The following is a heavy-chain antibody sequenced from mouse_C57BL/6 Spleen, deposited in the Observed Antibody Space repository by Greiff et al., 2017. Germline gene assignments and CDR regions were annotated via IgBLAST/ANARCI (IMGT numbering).Heavy chain of an antibody. D-gene: IGHD1-1*01. CDR2: IHPSDSDT. J-gene: IGHJ3*01. V-gene: IGHV1-74*01. Sequence: VKLQQPGAELVKPGASVKVSCKASGYTFTSYWMHWVKQRPGQGLEWIGRIHPSDSDTNYNQKFKGKATLTVDKSSSTAYMQLSSLTSEDSAVYYCAIPLYYYGSSLLFAYWGQGTLVTVSA. CDR3: AIPLYYYGSSLLFAY. CDR1: GYTFTSYW.